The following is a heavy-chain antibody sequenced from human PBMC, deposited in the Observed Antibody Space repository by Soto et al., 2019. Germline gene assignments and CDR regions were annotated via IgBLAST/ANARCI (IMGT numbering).Heavy chain of an antibody. V-gene: IGHV4-39*07. Sequence: PSETLSLTCTVSGGSISSSSYFWGWIRQPPGKGLEWIGSMYYIVTTYYNPSLKSRVTISVDTSKNQFSLKLSSVTAADTAVYYCARGSYYDSSGYYGPWGQGTLVTVS. J-gene: IGHJ5*02. D-gene: IGHD3-22*01. CDR3: ARGSYYDSSGYYGP. CDR2: MYYIVTT. CDR1: GGSISSSSYF.